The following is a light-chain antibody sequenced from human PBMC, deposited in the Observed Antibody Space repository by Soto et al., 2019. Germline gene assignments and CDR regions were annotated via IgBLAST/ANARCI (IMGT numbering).Light chain of an antibody. CDR1: QSASNDF. CDR2: GAY. J-gene: IGKJ1*01. V-gene: IGKV3D-15*01. CDR3: QQYNNWPRT. Sequence: EIVLTQSPGILSLSPGQRVTLSCRASQSASNDFLAWYQQKPGQAPRLLIYGAYTRATDVQDRFSGSGSGADFTLTIRSLQSEDFAVYYCQQYNNWPRTFGQGTKVDIK.